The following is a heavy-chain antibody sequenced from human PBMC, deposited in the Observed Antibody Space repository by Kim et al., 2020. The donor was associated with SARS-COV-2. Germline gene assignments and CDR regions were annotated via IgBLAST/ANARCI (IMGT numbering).Heavy chain of an antibody. Sequence: ASVKVSCKASGYTFTSYGISWVRQAPGQGLEWMGWISAYNGNTNYAQKLQGRVTMTTDTSTSTAYMELRSLRSDDTAVYYCARDRGTAMANYYYGMDVWGQGTTVTVSS. D-gene: IGHD5-18*01. J-gene: IGHJ6*02. CDR1: GYTFTSYG. CDR3: ARDRGTAMANYYYGMDV. CDR2: ISAYNGNT. V-gene: IGHV1-18*01.